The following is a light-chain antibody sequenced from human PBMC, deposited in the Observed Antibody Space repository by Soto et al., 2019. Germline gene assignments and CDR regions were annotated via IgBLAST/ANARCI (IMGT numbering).Light chain of an antibody. Sequence: QSVLTQPPSVSGAPGQRVTISCTGSSSNIGAGYDVHWYQQLPGTAPKLLIYGNSNRPSVVPDRFSGSKSGTSASLAITGLQDEDEADYYCQSYDSSLSGSVFGGGTQLTVL. CDR1: SSNIGAGYD. CDR2: GNS. J-gene: IGLJ7*01. V-gene: IGLV1-40*01. CDR3: QSYDSSLSGSV.